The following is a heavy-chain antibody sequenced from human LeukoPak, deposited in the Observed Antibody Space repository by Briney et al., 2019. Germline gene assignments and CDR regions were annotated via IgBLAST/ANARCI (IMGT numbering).Heavy chain of an antibody. D-gene: IGHD3-22*01. Sequence: GWITAYNGNTNYAQKLQGRVTMTTDTSTSTAYMELRSLRSDDTAVYYCARDYYYDSSGYYRYWGQGTLVTVSS. V-gene: IGHV1-18*01. J-gene: IGHJ4*02. CDR3: ARDYYYDSSGYYRY. CDR2: ITAYNGNT.